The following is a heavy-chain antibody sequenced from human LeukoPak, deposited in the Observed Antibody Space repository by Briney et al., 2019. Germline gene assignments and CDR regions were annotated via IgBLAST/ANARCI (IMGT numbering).Heavy chain of an antibody. V-gene: IGHV1-8*01. CDR3: ARMGELNYYYAMDV. D-gene: IGHD1-26*01. J-gene: IGHJ6*02. CDR1: GYTFTSYD. Sequence: ASVKVSCKASGYTFTSYDINWVRQATGQGLAWMGWMNPNSGNTGYAQKFQGRVTMTRNTSISTAYMELSSLRSEDTAVYYCARMGELNYYYAMDVWGQGTTVTVSS. CDR2: MNPNSGNT.